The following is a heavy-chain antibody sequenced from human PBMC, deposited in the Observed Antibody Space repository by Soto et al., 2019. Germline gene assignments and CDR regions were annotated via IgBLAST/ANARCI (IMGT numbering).Heavy chain of an antibody. Sequence: SETLSLTCAVSGGSISSSNWWSCVRQPPGKGLEWIGEIYHSGSTNYNPSLKSRVTISVDKSKNQFSLKLSSVTAADTAVYYCARASATVISSLYYYGMDVWGQGTTVTVSS. CDR2: IYHSGST. CDR1: GGSISSSNW. J-gene: IGHJ6*02. D-gene: IGHD4-17*01. V-gene: IGHV4-4*02. CDR3: ARASATVISSLYYYGMDV.